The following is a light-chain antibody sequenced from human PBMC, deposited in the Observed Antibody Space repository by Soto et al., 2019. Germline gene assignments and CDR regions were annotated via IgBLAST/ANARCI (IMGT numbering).Light chain of an antibody. J-gene: IGLJ2*01. CDR2: DNN. Sequence: QSVLTQPPSVSAAPGQKVTISCSGSSSNIGNNYVSWYQQLPGTAPKLLISDNNKRPSGIPDRFSGSKSGTSATLGITVLQTGDEADYYCGTWDSSLSAVVFGGGTQLTVL. V-gene: IGLV1-51*01. CDR3: GTWDSSLSAVV. CDR1: SSNIGNNY.